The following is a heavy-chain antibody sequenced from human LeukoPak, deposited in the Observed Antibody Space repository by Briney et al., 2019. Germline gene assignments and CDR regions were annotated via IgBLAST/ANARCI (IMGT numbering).Heavy chain of an antibody. CDR1: GGSFSGYY. V-gene: IGHV4-34*01. D-gene: IGHD6-13*01. J-gene: IGHJ6*03. CDR3: ARGGKYSSSWYRYYYYYMDV. CDR2: INHSGST. Sequence: PSETLSLTCAVYGGSFSGYYWSWIRQPPGKGLEWFGEINHSGSTNYNPSLKSRVTISVDTSKNQFSLKLSSVTAADTAVYYCARGGKYSSSWYRYYYYYMDVWGKGTTVTVSS.